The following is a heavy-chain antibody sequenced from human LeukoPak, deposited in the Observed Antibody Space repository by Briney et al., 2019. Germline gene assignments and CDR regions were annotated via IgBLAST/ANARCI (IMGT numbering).Heavy chain of an antibody. J-gene: IGHJ5*02. V-gene: IGHV6-1*01. D-gene: IGHD6-13*01. CDR1: GDSVSSNSAA. CDR2: TYYRSKWYN. CDR3: ARDGRHAHEQYSSSHWFDP. Sequence: SQALSLTCAISGDSVSSNSAAWNWIRQSPSRGLEWLGRTYYRSKWYNDYAVSVKSRITINPDTSKNQFSLQLNSVTPEDTAVYYCARDGRHAHEQYSSSHWFDPWGQGTLVTVSS.